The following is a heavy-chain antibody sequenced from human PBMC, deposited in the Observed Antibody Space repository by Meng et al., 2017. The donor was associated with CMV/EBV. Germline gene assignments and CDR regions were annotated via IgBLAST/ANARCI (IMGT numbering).Heavy chain of an antibody. J-gene: IGHJ4*02. CDR3: ARGGDYGDFHAPFDY. CDR2: ISADNQNT. CDR1: RNFFIRHA. D-gene: IGHD4-17*01. Sequence: ASVQVSCKAPRNFFIRHAITWVRQAPGQGLEWMGWISADNQNTNLIQKFQGRITLTTDTSTSTDYMELRSLRSDHTAVYYCARGGDYGDFHAPFDYWGQGTLVTVSS. V-gene: IGHV1-18*01.